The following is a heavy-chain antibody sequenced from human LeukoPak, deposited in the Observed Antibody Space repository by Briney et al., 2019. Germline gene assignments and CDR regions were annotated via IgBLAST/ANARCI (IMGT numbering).Heavy chain of an antibody. CDR3: AKELYDSSPDY. CDR1: GFTFSSYG. CDR2: ISCDGSNK. V-gene: IGHV3-30*18. Sequence: GGSLRLSCAASGFTFSSYGMHWVRQAPGKGLEWVAVISCDGSNKYYADSVKGRFTISRDNSKNTLYLQMNSLRAEDTAVYYCAKELYDSSPDYWGQGTLVTVSS. J-gene: IGHJ4*02. D-gene: IGHD3-22*01.